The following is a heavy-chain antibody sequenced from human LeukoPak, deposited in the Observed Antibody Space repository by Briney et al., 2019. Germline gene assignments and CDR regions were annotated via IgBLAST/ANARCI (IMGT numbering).Heavy chain of an antibody. V-gene: IGHV3-23*01. CDR1: GFTFSSYA. D-gene: IGHD6-6*01. CDR2: ISGSGGST. Sequence: GGSLRPSCAASGFTFSSYAMSWVRQAPGKGLEWVSAISGSGGSTYYADSVKGRFTISRDNSKNTLYLQMNSLRAEDTAVYYCAKDVAARPDAFDIWGQGTMVTVSS. CDR3: AKDVAARPDAFDI. J-gene: IGHJ3*02.